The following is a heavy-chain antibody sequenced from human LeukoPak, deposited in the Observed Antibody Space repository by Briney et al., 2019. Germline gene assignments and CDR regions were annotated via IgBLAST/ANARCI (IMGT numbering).Heavy chain of an antibody. CDR3: ATPPLVTWFDP. V-gene: IGHV3-23*01. J-gene: IGHJ5*02. CDR1: GFIFSSYA. Sequence: GGSLRLSCAASGFIFSSYAMSWVRQAPGKGLEWVSGISGSGGNTYNADSVRGRFTISRDNAENSLHLHMSSLRAEDTAVYYCATPPLVTWFDPWGQGTLVTVSS. CDR2: ISGSGGNT. D-gene: IGHD4-23*01.